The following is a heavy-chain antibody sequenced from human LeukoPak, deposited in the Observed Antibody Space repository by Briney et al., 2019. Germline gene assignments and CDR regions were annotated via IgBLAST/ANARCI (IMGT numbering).Heavy chain of an antibody. V-gene: IGHV3-30*18. CDR3: AKGRDRYGYGDFDF. Sequence: GGSLRLSCAASGFTFSSYGMHWVRQAPGKGLEWVAVISYDGSNKYYADSVKGRFTISRDNSKNTLYLQMNSLRAEDTAVYYCAKGRDRYGYGDFDFWGQGTLVTVSS. CDR2: ISYDGSNK. D-gene: IGHD5-18*01. CDR1: GFTFSSYG. J-gene: IGHJ4*02.